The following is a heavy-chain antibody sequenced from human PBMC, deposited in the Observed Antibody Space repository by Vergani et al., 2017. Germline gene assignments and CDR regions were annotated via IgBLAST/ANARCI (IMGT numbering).Heavy chain of an antibody. CDR1: GGSISSGDYY. V-gene: IGHV4-30-4*08. Sequence: QVQLQESGPGLVKPSQTLSLTCTVSGGSISSGDYYWSWIRQPPGKGLEWIGYIYYSGSTYYNPSLKSRVTISVDTSKNQFSLKLSSVTAADTAVYYCATPAYCGGDCYIGYYYGMDVWGQGTTVTVSS. CDR2: IYYSGST. D-gene: IGHD2-21*02. CDR3: ATPAYCGGDCYIGYYYGMDV. J-gene: IGHJ6*02.